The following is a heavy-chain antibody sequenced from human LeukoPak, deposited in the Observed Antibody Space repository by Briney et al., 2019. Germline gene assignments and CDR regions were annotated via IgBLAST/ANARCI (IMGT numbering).Heavy chain of an antibody. J-gene: IGHJ6*03. Sequence: GASVKVSCKASGYTFTSYGISWVRQAPGQGLEWMGWISAYNGNTNYAQKLQGRVTMTTDTSTSTAYMELRSLRSDDTAVYYCASCSSGWYGLDYYYYMDVWGKGTTVTVSS. CDR1: GYTFTSYG. CDR2: ISAYNGNT. CDR3: ASCSSGWYGLDYYYYMDV. D-gene: IGHD6-19*01. V-gene: IGHV1-18*01.